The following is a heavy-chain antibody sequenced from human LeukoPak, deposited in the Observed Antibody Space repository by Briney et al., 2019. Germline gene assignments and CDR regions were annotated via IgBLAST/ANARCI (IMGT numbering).Heavy chain of an antibody. J-gene: IGHJ6*03. CDR1: GFTFSSYA. CDR2: ISGSGGST. V-gene: IGHV3-23*01. CDR3: AKPRASYYYYYMDV. D-gene: IGHD3-16*01. Sequence: PGGSLRLSCAASGFTFSSYATSWVRQAPGKGLEWVSAISGSGGSTYYADSVKGRFTISRDNSKNTLYLQMNSLRAEDTAVYYCAKPRASYYYYYMDVWGKGTTVTVSS.